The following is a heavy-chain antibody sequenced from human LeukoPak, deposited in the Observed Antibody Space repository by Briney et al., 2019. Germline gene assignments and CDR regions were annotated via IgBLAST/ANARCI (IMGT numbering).Heavy chain of an antibody. D-gene: IGHD2-15*01. V-gene: IGHV4-39*07. Sequence: SETLSLTCTVSGGSISSSSYYWGWIRQPPGKGLEWIGSIYYSGSTYYNPSLKSRVTISVDTSKNQFSLKLSSVTAADTAVYYCARDGGYCSGGSCRKYDYWGQGTLVTVSS. CDR1: GGSISSSSYY. CDR2: IYYSGST. J-gene: IGHJ4*02. CDR3: ARDGGYCSGGSCRKYDY.